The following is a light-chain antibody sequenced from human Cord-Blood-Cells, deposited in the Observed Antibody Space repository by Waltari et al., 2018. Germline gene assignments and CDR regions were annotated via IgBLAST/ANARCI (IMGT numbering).Light chain of an antibody. Sequence: DIVLTQSPATLSLSPGERATLPCRASQSLSSYLAWYQQKPGQAPRLLISAASNRPTGSPARFSGSGSGTDFTLPISSLERDDFAVYYCQQRSNWPLTFGQGTRLEI. V-gene: IGKV3-11*01. CDR2: AAS. CDR3: QQRSNWPLT. CDR1: QSLSSY. J-gene: IGKJ5*01.